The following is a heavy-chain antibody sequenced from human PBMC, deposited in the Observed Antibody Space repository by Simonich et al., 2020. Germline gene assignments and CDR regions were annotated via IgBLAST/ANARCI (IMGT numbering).Heavy chain of an antibody. CDR1: GYTITGYY. D-gene: IGHD6-6*01. CDR2: IKPNTGGT. Sequence: QVQLVQSGAEVQKPGASVKVSCKASGYTITGYYMHWVRQAPGQGLGVRGWIKPNTGGTNHEQKLQGRVTMTRDPSISTAYMELGRRRPDDTAVYDCAIDSLNIAARPKNYMDVWGKGTTVTVSS. CDR3: AIDSLNIAARPKNYMDV. J-gene: IGHJ6*03. V-gene: IGHV1-2*02.